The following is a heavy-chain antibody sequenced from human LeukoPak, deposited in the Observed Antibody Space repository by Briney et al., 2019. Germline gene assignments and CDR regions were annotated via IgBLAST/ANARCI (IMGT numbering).Heavy chain of an antibody. V-gene: IGHV3-30*01. CDR1: GFTFSSYA. CDR3: ARDVVTAMVNTIH. J-gene: IGHJ4*02. D-gene: IGHD5-18*01. CDR2: ISYDGGNK. Sequence: GGSLRLSCAASGFTFSSYAMHWVRQAPGKGLEWVSVISYDGGNKYYADSVKGRFTISRDNSKNTLYLQMNSLRAEDTAVYYCARDVVTAMVNTIHWGQGTLVTVSS.